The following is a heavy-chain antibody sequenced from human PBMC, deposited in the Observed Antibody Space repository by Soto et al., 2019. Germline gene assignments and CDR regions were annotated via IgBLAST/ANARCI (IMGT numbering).Heavy chain of an antibody. J-gene: IGHJ6*02. V-gene: IGHV1-2*04. CDR2: INPNSGGT. D-gene: IGHD5-12*01. CDR1: GYTFTGYY. CDR3: AREGLLSGYDLPPEGYYYYGMDV. Sequence: GASVKVSCKASGYTFTGYYMHWVRQAPGQGLEWMGWINPNSGGTNYAQKFQGWVTMTRDTSISTAYMELSRLRSDDTAVYYCAREGLLSGYDLPPEGYYYYGMDVWGQGTTVTVSS.